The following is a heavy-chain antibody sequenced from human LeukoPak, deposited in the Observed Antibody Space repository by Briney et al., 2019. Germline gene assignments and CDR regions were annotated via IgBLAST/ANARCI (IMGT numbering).Heavy chain of an antibody. Sequence: GESLRISCKGSGYSFTNYWIAWVRQMPGKSLEWMGIIYPGDSDTRYSPSFQGQVTISADKSISTAYLQWSSLKASDTAMYYCARQGSITMVRGVINPFDPWGQGTLVTVSS. CDR2: IYPGDSDT. CDR3: ARQGSITMVRGVINPFDP. V-gene: IGHV5-51*01. CDR1: GYSFTNYW. D-gene: IGHD3-10*01. J-gene: IGHJ5*02.